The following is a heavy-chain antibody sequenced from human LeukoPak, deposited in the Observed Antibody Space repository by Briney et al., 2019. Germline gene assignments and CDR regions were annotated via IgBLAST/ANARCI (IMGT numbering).Heavy chain of an antibody. CDR2: MNPNSGNT. V-gene: IGHV1-8*01. CDR1: GYTFTSYD. CDR3: ARGPMYYYDSSGYEFDY. D-gene: IGHD3-22*01. J-gene: IGHJ4*02. Sequence: ASVKVSCKASGYTFTSYDINWVRQATGQGLEWMGWMNPNSGNTGYAQKFQGRVTMARNTSISTAYMELSSLRSEDTAVYYCARGPMYYYDSSGYEFDYWGQGTLVTVSS.